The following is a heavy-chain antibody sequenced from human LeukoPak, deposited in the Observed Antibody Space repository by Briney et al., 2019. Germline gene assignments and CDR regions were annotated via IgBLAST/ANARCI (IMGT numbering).Heavy chain of an antibody. V-gene: IGHV1-69*04. Sequence: SVKVSCKASGYTFTSYGISWVRQAPGQGLEWMGRIIPILGIANYAQKFQGRVTITADKSTSTAYMELSSLRSEDTAVYYCANSITMVRGVSQDAFDIWGQGTMVTVSS. CDR2: IIPILGIA. J-gene: IGHJ3*02. CDR3: ANSITMVRGVSQDAFDI. CDR1: GYTFTSYG. D-gene: IGHD3-10*01.